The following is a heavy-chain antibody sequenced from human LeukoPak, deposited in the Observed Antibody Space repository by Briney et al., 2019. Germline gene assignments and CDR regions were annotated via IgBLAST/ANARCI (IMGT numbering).Heavy chain of an antibody. CDR3: TRALVVPPAPNLQH. V-gene: IGHV3-21*01. Sequence: GGSLRLSCAASGFTFSDYTMNWVRHAPGKGLEWVSSISSSSTYIYYADSVKGRFTISRDNAKNSLYLQMNSLRAEDTAVYYCTRALVVPPAPNLQHWGQGTLVTVSS. J-gene: IGHJ1*01. D-gene: IGHD2-2*01. CDR1: GFTFSDYT. CDR2: ISSSSTYI.